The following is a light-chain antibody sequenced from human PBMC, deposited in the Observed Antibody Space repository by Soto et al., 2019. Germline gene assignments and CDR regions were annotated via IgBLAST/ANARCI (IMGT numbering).Light chain of an antibody. J-gene: IGLJ1*01. CDR2: EGT. CDR1: TSDVGSYSL. CDR3: CSYAGSATYV. V-gene: IGLV2-23*01. Sequence: QSALTQPASVPGSPGQSITISCTGTTSDVGSYSLVSWYQQHPGKAPKLMIYEGTKRPSGVSNRFSGSKSGNTASLTISGLQAEDEADYYCCSYAGSATYVFGTGTKLTVL.